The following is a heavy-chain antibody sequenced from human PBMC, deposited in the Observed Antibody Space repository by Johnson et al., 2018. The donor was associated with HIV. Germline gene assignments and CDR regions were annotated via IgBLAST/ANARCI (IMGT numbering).Heavy chain of an antibody. D-gene: IGHD1-20*01. V-gene: IGHV3-11*04. CDR1: GFTFSDYY. J-gene: IGHJ3*02. CDR2: ISSGAGTI. CDR3: ARDNWNDADGSFDI. Sequence: QMQLVESGGGVVQPGRSLRLSCAASGFTFSDYYMSWIRQAPGKGLEWVSYISSGAGTIYYADSVRGRFTISRDNAKNSLYLQMNSLRAEDTAVYYCARDNWNDADGSFDIWGQGTMVTVSS.